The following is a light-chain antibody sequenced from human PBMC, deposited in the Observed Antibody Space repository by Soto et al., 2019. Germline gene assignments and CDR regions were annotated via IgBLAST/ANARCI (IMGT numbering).Light chain of an antibody. J-gene: IGKJ1*01. V-gene: IGKV1-5*03. Sequence: DIQMTQSPSTLSASVGDRVTITCRASASVSRWLAWYQQKPGRTPKLLIYQASTLETGVPSRFSGSGSGTEDTLTSSSLQPDDFAAYYCQQYNAYSQAFGQGTKVEIK. CDR2: QAS. CDR1: ASVSRW. CDR3: QQYNAYSQA.